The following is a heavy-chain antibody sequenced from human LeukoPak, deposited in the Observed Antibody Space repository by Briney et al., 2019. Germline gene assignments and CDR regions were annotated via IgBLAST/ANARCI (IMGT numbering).Heavy chain of an antibody. CDR2: IYHSGNP. D-gene: IGHD3-10*01. J-gene: IGHJ3*02. Sequence: SETLSLTCTVSGYSISSGYYWGLIRQPPGKGLEWIGCIYHSGNPYYNPSLKSRVTISVDTSKNQLSLTPTSVTAAHPAVYYCPRGGSGSYIDAFDIWGQGTMVTVSS. CDR3: PRGGSGSYIDAFDI. V-gene: IGHV4-38-2*02. CDR1: GYSISSGYY.